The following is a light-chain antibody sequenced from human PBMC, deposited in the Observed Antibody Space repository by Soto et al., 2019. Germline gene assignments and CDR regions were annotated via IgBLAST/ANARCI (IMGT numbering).Light chain of an antibody. Sequence: EVVLTQSPATLSLSPGGRATLSCRASQSISDTLAWYQQKPGQAPRLLIYGASSRATGIPDRFSGSGSGTDFTLTISRLEPEDFAVYYCHQYVSWTFGQGTKVDIK. J-gene: IGKJ1*01. CDR3: HQYVSWT. CDR2: GAS. V-gene: IGKV3-20*01. CDR1: QSISDT.